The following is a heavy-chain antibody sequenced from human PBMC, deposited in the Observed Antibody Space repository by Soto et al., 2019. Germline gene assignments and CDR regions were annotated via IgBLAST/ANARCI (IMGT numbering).Heavy chain of an antibody. CDR2: ISSSGSAI. V-gene: IGHV3-48*03. D-gene: IGHD2-15*01. CDR3: AKSGLEDCSGGTCSRDDH. Sequence: PGGSLRLSCAASGFTFSSYEMSWVRQAPGKGLEWVSYISSSGSAIYYADSVKGRFTISRDNAKNSLYLQMNSLRAEDMAVYYCAKSGLEDCSGGTCSRDDHWGQGTLVTVSS. J-gene: IGHJ4*02. CDR1: GFTFSSYE.